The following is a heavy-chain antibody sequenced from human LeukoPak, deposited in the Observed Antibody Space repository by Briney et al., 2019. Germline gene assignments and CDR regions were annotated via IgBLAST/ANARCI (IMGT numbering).Heavy chain of an antibody. CDR3: ARASGYYAHFDY. D-gene: IGHD3-22*01. CDR2: INPSGGST. CDR1: GYTFSGYW. Sequence: GDSVKVSCKASGYTFSGYWTHWVRQAPGQGLEWMGIINPSGGSTSYAQKFQGRVTMTRDTSTSTVYMELSSLRSEDTAVYYCARASGYYAHFDYWGQGTLVTVSS. J-gene: IGHJ4*02. V-gene: IGHV1-46*01.